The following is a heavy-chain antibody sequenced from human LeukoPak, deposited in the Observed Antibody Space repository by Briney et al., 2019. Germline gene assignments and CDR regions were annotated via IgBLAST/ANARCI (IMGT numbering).Heavy chain of an antibody. Sequence: SETLSLTCTVSGGSISSYYWSWIRQSPEKGLEWIGYMYYSGTIKYNPSLQSQVTISLDASKKQFSLKLDSVTAADTAVYYCARYRGDGPGTLDIWGQGTMVTVSS. CDR3: ARYRGDGPGTLDI. D-gene: IGHD3-10*01. CDR1: GGSISSYY. CDR2: MYYSGTI. V-gene: IGHV4-59*01. J-gene: IGHJ3*02.